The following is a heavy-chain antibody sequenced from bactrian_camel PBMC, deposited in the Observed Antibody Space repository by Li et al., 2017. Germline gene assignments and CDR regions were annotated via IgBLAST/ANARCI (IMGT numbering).Heavy chain of an antibody. V-gene: IGHV3S6*01. CDR2: FYSDGTTY. CDR3: AADLTGWGTYCSGGYCPFGY. Sequence: VQLVESGGGSVQAGGSLTLSCKASSSYYSAVCMAWFRQAPGKEREGVATFYSDGTTYVCADSVKGRFTISRDNAKNTLYLQMNSLKTEDTAVYYCAADLTGWGTYCSGGYCPFGYWGQGTQVTVS. D-gene: IGHD2*01. CDR1: SSYYSAVC. J-gene: IGHJ6*01.